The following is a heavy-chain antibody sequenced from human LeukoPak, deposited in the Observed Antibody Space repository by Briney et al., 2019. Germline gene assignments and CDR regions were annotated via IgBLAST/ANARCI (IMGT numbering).Heavy chain of an antibody. J-gene: IGHJ6*03. CDR3: ARDWGVSARPGYMDV. V-gene: IGHV4-59*01. Sequence: SETLSLTCTVSGGSISNYYWSWIRHPPGKGLEWIGYIYYSGSTKYNPSLKSRVTISVETSKNQFSLRLSSVTAADTAVYYCARDWGVSARPGYMDVWGKGTTVTVSS. CDR1: GGSISNYY. D-gene: IGHD6-6*01. CDR2: IYYSGST.